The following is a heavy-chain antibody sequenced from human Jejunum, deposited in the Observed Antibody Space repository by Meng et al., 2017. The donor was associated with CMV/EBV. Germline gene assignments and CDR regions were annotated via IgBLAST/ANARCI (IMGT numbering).Heavy chain of an antibody. V-gene: IGHV1-2*02. J-gene: IGHJ4*02. CDR3: ARRSMTSLGG. CDR2: INPKSGDT. Sequence: SCEASGYTFTGYYLHWVRQAPGQGLEWMGWINPKSGDTKYPQKFQDGVTMTRDTSINTAYLEVSSLTSDDTAVYYCARRSMTSLGGWGQGTLVTVSS. D-gene: IGHD3-16*01. CDR1: GYTFTGYY.